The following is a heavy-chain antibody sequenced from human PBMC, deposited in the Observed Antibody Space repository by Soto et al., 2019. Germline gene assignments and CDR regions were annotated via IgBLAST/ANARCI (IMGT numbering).Heavy chain of an antibody. CDR3: ARRYGGNFDY. V-gene: IGHV4-59*01. CDR2: IYYSGST. J-gene: IGHJ4*02. D-gene: IGHD1-26*01. CDR1: GGSISSYY. Sequence: QVQLQESGPGLVKPSETLSLTCTVSGGSISSYYWSWIRQPPGKGLEWIGYIYYSGSTNYNPSLKGRGTISVDRSKNQFSLKLSSVTAADTAVYYCARRYGGNFDYWGQGALVTVSS.